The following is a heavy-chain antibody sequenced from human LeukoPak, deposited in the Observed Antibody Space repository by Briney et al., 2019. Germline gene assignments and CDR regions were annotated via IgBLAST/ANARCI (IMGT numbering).Heavy chain of an antibody. J-gene: IGHJ2*01. CDR3: ARDFRATVSSFDL. CDR2: ISSSSSTI. D-gene: IGHD4-17*01. V-gene: IGHV3-48*04. Sequence: GGSLRLSCTGSGFIFSSYSMNWVRQAPGKGLEWVSYISSSSSTIYYADSVKGRFTISRDNAKNSLYLQMNSLRAEDTALYYCARDFRATVSSFDLWGRGTLVTVSS. CDR1: GFIFSSYS.